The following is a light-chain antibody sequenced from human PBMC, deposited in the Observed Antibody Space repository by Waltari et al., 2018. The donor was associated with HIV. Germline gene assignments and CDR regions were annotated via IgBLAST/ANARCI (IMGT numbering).Light chain of an antibody. CDR3: ASYTVNSTGV. J-gene: IGLJ1*01. Sequence: QSALSQPASVSASPGQSVAISCSGSASDIGRYNYVSWYQHHPDKTPRLILFDVNNRPSGISDRVSGSKSGTTASLTISTVETDDEADYYCASYTVNSTGVFGSGTKLTVL. CDR2: DVN. CDR1: ASDIGRYNY. V-gene: IGLV2-14*03.